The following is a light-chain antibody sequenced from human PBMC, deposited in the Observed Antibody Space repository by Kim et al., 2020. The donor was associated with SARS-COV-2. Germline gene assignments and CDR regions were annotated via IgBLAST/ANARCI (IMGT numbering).Light chain of an antibody. Sequence: LSPGQRATLSCWASQSVGGYLAWYQQKPGQAPRLLIYDASNRAAGIPARFSGSGSGTDFTLTISSLEPEDFAVYYCQQRSSWPLTFGGGTKVDIK. J-gene: IGKJ4*01. V-gene: IGKV3-11*01. CDR1: QSVGGY. CDR3: QQRSSWPLT. CDR2: DAS.